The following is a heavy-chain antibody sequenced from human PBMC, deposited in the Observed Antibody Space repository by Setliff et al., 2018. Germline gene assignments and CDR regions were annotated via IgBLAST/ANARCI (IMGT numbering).Heavy chain of an antibody. V-gene: IGHV1-46*01. Sequence: ASVKVSCKATGYTLSRHYMHWVRQAPGQGLEWMGIINPGGGSASIVEKFQGRVTMTSDTSTSIVYMELRVLRSEDTAVYYCARDVTGSHSGRLDSWGQGTLVTVSS. J-gene: IGHJ4*02. CDR1: GYTLSRHY. D-gene: IGHD1-26*01. CDR3: ARDVTGSHSGRLDS. CDR2: INPGGGSA.